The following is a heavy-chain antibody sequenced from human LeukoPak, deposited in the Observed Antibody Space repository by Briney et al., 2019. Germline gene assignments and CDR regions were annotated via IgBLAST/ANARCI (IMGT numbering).Heavy chain of an antibody. Sequence: ASVKVSCKASGYSFSSYEINWVRQATGQGLEWKGWMNPNSGKTGYAQKFQGRVTMTRNTSISAAYMELSSLRSEDTAVYYCARVDPYYYGMDVWGQGTTVTVSS. CDR3: ARVDPYYYGMDV. J-gene: IGHJ6*02. CDR1: GYSFSSYE. V-gene: IGHV1-8*01. CDR2: MNPNSGKT.